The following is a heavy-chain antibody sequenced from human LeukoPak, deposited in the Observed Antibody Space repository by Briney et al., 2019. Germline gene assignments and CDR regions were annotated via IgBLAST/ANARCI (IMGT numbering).Heavy chain of an antibody. CDR2: ISYDGSNK. CDR3: ARADDSSGYYPEDY. Sequence: TGGSLRLSCAASGFTFSGYPIHWVRQAPGKGLEWVAVISYDGSNKYYADSVKGRFTISRDNSKNTLYLQMNSLRAEDTAVYYCARADDSSGYYPEDYWGQGTLVTVSS. J-gene: IGHJ4*02. CDR1: GFTFSGYP. V-gene: IGHV3-30-3*01. D-gene: IGHD3-22*01.